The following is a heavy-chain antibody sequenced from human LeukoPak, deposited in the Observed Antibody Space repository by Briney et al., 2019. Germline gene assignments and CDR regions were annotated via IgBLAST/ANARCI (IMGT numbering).Heavy chain of an antibody. CDR3: AKALWHPGGSIAAAALDY. D-gene: IGHD6-13*01. CDR2: ISGSGGST. J-gene: IGHJ4*02. V-gene: IGHV3-23*01. Sequence: PGGSPRLSCAASGFTFSSYAMSWVRQAPGKWLEWVSPISGSGGSTYYADSVKGRFTISRDNSKNTLYLQMNSLRAEDTAVYYCAKALWHPGGSIAAAALDYWGQGTLVTVSS. CDR1: GFTFSSYA.